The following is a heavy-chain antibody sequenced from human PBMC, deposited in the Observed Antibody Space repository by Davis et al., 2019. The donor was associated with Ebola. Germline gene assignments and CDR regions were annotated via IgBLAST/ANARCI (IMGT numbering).Heavy chain of an antibody. CDR1: GGTFSSYA. J-gene: IGHJ4*02. Sequence: AASVKVSCKASGGTFSSYAISWVRQAPGQGLEWMGRIIPILGIANYAQKFQGRVTLTRDTSTSTVSMDLSSLRSEDKAVYYCARASYGSGTYYTTVHFDYWGQGTLVPVSS. V-gene: IGHV1-69*04. CDR2: IIPILGIA. CDR3: ARASYGSGTYYTTVHFDY. D-gene: IGHD3-10*01.